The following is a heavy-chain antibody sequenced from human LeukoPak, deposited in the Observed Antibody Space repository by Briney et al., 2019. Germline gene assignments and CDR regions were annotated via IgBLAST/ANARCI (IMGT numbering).Heavy chain of an antibody. CDR3: AKAVGAYFPPLDY. Sequence: GRSLRLSCAASGFTFDDYAMHWVRQAPGKGLEWVSGISWNSGSIGYADSVKGRFTISRDNAKNSLYLQMNSLRAGDTALYYCAKAVGAYFPPLDYWGQGTLVTVSS. D-gene: IGHD1-26*01. CDR1: GFTFDDYA. V-gene: IGHV3-9*01. J-gene: IGHJ4*02. CDR2: ISWNSGSI.